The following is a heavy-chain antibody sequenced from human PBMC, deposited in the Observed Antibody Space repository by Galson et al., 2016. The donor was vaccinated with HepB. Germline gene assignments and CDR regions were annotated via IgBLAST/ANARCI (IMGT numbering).Heavy chain of an antibody. Sequence: CAISGDSVSSNSAAWHWIRQSPSRGLEWLGRTYYRSKWYNDYAVSVKSRIAINPDTSKNQFSLQLNSVTPEDTAVHYCAREATVTRGAFDMWGQGTMVTVSS. J-gene: IGHJ3*02. CDR1: GDSVSSNSAA. CDR2: TYYRSKWYN. V-gene: IGHV6-1*01. D-gene: IGHD4-17*01. CDR3: AREATVTRGAFDM.